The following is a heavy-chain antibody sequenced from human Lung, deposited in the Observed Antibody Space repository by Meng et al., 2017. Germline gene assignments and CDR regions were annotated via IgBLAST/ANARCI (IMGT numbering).Heavy chain of an antibody. D-gene: IGHD6-19*01. J-gene: IGHJ4*02. CDR3: ARSKQWLDS. Sequence: QVHLQQSGPGLVKHSQTLSLTCAISGDSVSSNSAAWNWIRQCPSRGLEWLGRTYYRSKWYNGYAVSVRSRITINPDTSKNQFSLQLNSVTPEDTAVYYCARSKQWLDSWGQGTLVTVSS. V-gene: IGHV6-1*01. CDR1: GDSVSSNSAA. CDR2: TYYRSKWYN.